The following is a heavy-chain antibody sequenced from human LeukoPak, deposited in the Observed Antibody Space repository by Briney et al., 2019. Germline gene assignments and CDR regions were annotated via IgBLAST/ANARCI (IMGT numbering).Heavy chain of an antibody. CDR1: GFTFDDYA. V-gene: IGHV3-9*01. CDR2: ISWNSGSI. Sequence: PGGSLRLSCAASGFTFDDYAMHWVRQAPGKGLEWVSGISWNSGSIGYADSVKGRFTISRDNAKNSLYLQMNSLRAEDTALYYCAKDSAAAGTNFDYWGQGTLVTVSS. CDR3: AKDSAAAGTNFDY. D-gene: IGHD6-13*01. J-gene: IGHJ4*02.